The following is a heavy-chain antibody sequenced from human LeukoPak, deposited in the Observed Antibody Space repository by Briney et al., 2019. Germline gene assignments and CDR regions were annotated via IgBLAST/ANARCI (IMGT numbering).Heavy chain of an antibody. Sequence: GGSLRLSCAASGFTFSSYSMNWVRQAPGKGLEWISYIDVHSNTIYYADSVKGRFTISRDNAKNSLYLQVNSLRAEDTAVYYCARERGIAVAGTQESYFDYWGQGTLVTVSS. CDR1: GFTFSSYS. CDR2: IDVHSNTI. J-gene: IGHJ4*02. D-gene: IGHD6-19*01. V-gene: IGHV3-48*01. CDR3: ARERGIAVAGTQESYFDY.